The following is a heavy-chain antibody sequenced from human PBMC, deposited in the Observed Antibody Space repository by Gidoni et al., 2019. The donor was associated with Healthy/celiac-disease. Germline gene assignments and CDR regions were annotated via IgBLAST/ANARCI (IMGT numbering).Heavy chain of an antibody. CDR3: APIRKLWFGELSHFDY. D-gene: IGHD3-10*01. CDR1: GGSISSSSYY. CDR2: IYYSGST. Sequence: QLQLQESGPGLVKPSETLSLTCTVSGGSISSSSYYWGWIRQPPGKGLEWIGGIYYSGSTYYNPSLKSRVTISVDTSKNQFSLKLSSVTAADTAVYYCAPIRKLWFGELSHFDYWGQGTLVTVSS. V-gene: IGHV4-39*01. J-gene: IGHJ4*02.